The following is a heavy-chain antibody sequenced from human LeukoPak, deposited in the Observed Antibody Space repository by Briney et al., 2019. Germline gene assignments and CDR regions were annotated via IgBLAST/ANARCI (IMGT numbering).Heavy chain of an antibody. Sequence: ASVKVSCKASGYTFTGYYMHWVRQAPGQGLEWMGWINPNSGGTNYAQKFQGRVTMTRETSISTAYMELSRLRSDDTAVYYCARDPAMLYCSSTSCGDYWGQGTLVTVSS. V-gene: IGHV1-2*02. D-gene: IGHD2-2*01. J-gene: IGHJ4*02. CDR2: INPNSGGT. CDR3: ARDPAMLYCSSTSCGDY. CDR1: GYTFTGYY.